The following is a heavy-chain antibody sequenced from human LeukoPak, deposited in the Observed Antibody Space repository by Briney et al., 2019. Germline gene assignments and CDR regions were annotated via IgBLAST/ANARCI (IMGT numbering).Heavy chain of an antibody. D-gene: IGHD5-12*01. J-gene: IGHJ4*01. CDR3: ARDHRYAFDN. CDR2: IGISSGNT. CDR1: GFNFINYS. Sequence: GGSLRLSCAASGFNFINYSMNWVRQAPGKGLEWISYIGISSGNTKYADSVKGRFTISRDKARNSLYLQMNSLRVEDTAVYYCARDHRYAFDNWGHGTLVTVSS. V-gene: IGHV3-48*01.